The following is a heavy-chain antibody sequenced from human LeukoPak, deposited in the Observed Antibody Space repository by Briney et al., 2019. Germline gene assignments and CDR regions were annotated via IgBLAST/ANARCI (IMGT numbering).Heavy chain of an antibody. J-gene: IGHJ5*02. CDR2: IYYSGST. CDR3: ARATQGYNWFDP. CDR1: GGSISSYY. V-gene: IGHV4-59*01. Sequence: SETLSLTCTVSGGSISSYYWSWIRQPPGKGLEWIGYIYYSGSTNYNPSLKSRVAISVDTSKNQFSLKLSTVTAADTAVYYCARATQGYNWFDPWGQGTLVSVSS.